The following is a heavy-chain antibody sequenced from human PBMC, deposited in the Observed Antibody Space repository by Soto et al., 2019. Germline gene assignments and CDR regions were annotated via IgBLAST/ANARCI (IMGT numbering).Heavy chain of an antibody. CDR2: IYSGGST. Sequence: GGSLRLSCAASGFTFSSYSMNWVRQAPGKGLEWVSVIYSGGSTYYADSVKGRFTISRDNSKNTLYLQMNSLRDEDAAVYYCAKRHTTVATPANYFDYWGQGTLVTVSS. CDR1: GFTFSSYS. V-gene: IGHV3-53*01. J-gene: IGHJ4*02. D-gene: IGHD1-1*01. CDR3: AKRHTTVATPANYFDY.